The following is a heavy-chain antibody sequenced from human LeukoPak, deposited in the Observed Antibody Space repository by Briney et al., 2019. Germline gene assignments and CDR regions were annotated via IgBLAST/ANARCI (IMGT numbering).Heavy chain of an antibody. CDR1: GFTFSSYA. J-gene: IGHJ4*02. CDR3: AKDTQWLVRESSADFDY. CDR2: ISGSGGST. Sequence: GGSLRLSCAASGFTFSSYAMSWVRQAPGKVLEWGSAISGSGGSTYYADSVKGRFTISRDNSKNTLYLQMNSLRAEDTAVYYCAKDTQWLVRESSADFDYWGQGTLVTVSS. D-gene: IGHD6-19*01. V-gene: IGHV3-23*01.